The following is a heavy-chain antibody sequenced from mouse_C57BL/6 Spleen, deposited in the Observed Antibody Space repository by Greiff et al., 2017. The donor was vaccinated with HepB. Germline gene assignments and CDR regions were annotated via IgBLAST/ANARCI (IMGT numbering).Heavy chain of an antibody. CDR1: GFTFSDYY. CDR2: ISNGGGST. CDR3: ARCSSFYAMDY. J-gene: IGHJ4*01. D-gene: IGHD1-1*01. V-gene: IGHV5-12*01. Sequence: EVKLVESGGGLVQPGGSLKLSCAASGFTFSDYYMYWVRQTPEKRLEWVAYISNGGGSTYYPDTVKGRFTISRDNAKNTLYLQMSRLKSEDTAMYYCARCSSFYAMDYWGQGTSVTVSS.